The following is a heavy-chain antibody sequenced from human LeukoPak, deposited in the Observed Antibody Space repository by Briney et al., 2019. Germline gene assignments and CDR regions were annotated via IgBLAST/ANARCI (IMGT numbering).Heavy chain of an antibody. CDR1: GFTFSSYA. CDR2: ISGSGGST. J-gene: IGHJ4*02. V-gene: IGHV3-23*01. D-gene: IGHD2-2*01. CDR3: AKGDCSSTSCSLGY. Sequence: GGSLRLSCAASGFTFSSYAVIWVRQAPGEGLEWVSSISGSGGSTYYADSVKGRFTISRDNSKNTLFLQLNSLRAEDTAVYYCAKGDCSSTSCSLGYWGQGTLVTVSS.